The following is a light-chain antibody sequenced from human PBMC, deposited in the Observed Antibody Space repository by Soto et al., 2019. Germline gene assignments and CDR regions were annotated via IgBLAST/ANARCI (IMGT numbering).Light chain of an antibody. V-gene: IGLV2-14*01. CDR2: EVS. Sequence: QSALTQPASVSGSPGQSITISCTGTSSDVGGYNYVFWYQQHPGKAPKLMIYEVSNRPSGVSNRFSGSKSGNTASLTISGLQAEDEADYYCSSYASSNTLVFGGGTKLTVL. CDR1: SSDVGGYNY. CDR3: SSYASSNTLV. J-gene: IGLJ2*01.